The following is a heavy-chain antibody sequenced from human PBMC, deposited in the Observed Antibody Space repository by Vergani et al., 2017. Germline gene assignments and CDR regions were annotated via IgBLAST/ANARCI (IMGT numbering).Heavy chain of an antibody. CDR2: INPNSGGT. CDR3: ARDSSYGLVDY. D-gene: IGHD3-16*01. J-gene: IGHJ4*02. V-gene: IGHV1-2*04. Sequence: QVQLVQSGAEVKKPGASVKVSCKASGYTFTSYGISWVRQAPGQGLEWMGWINPNSGGTNYAQKVQGWVTMTRDTSISTAYMELSRLRSDDTAVYYCARDSSYGLVDYWGQGTLVTVSS. CDR1: GYTFTSYG.